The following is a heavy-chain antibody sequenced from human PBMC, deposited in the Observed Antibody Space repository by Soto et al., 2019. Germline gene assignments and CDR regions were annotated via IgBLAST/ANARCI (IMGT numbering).Heavy chain of an antibody. Sequence: SVKVSCTASGGTFSSYAISWVRQAPRQALEWMGGIIPIFATANYAQKFQGRVTTTADESKSKAYMELSSLRYEDTAVYYCERDKGCSGGSCYSEYNAFDIWGQGTMVTVSS. D-gene: IGHD2-15*01. CDR2: IIPIFATA. V-gene: IGHV1-69*13. J-gene: IGHJ3*02. CDR3: ERDKGCSGGSCYSEYNAFDI. CDR1: GGTFSSYA.